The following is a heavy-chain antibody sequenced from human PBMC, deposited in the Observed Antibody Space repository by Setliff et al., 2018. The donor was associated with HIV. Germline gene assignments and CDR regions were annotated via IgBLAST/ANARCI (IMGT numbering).Heavy chain of an antibody. V-gene: IGHV4-61*10. CDR2: IYYSGST. CDR1: GDSISSGSYY. D-gene: IGHD4-4*01. Sequence: SESLSLTCSVSGDSISSGSYYWSWIRLPAGKGLEWIGCIYYSGSTYYNPSLKSRVTISIATSKNQFSLKLSSVTAADTAVYYCARELHDYSNYSGWFDPWGQGTLVTVSS. J-gene: IGHJ5*02. CDR3: ARELHDYSNYSGWFDP.